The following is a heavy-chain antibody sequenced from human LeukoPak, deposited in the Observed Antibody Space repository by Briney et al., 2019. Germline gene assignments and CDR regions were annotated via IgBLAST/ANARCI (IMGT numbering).Heavy chain of an antibody. D-gene: IGHD1-26*01. J-gene: IGHJ4*02. CDR3: ATSGSYNY. CDR2: ISGSGGTT. Sequence: PGGSLRLSCAASGFTFSTYAVNWVRQAPGKGLEWVSGISGSGGTTYYADSAKGRFTISRDNSKNTLYLQMNSLRAEDTAVYYCATSGSYNYWGQGTLVTVSS. V-gene: IGHV3-23*01. CDR1: GFTFSTYA.